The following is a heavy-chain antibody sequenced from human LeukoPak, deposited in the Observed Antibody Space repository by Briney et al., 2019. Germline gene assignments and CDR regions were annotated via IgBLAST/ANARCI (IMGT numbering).Heavy chain of an antibody. D-gene: IGHD3-10*01. CDR1: GGSISTSNYY. V-gene: IGHV4-61*02. CDR2: IYTSGST. CDR3: ARDSGSYSFGY. J-gene: IGHJ4*02. Sequence: PSETLSLTCTVSGGSISTSNYYWGWIRQPAGKGLEWIGRIYTSGSTNYNPSLKSRVTMSVDTSKNQFSLKLSSVTAADTAVYYCARDSGSYSFGYWGQGTLVTVSS.